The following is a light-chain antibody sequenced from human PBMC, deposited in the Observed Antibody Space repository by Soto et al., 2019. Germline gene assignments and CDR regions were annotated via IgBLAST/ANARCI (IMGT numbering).Light chain of an antibody. CDR2: GAS. CDR3: QQYNNWPPWT. CDR1: QSGSSN. V-gene: IGKV3-15*01. Sequence: DIVMTKSPATLSVSPGERATLSCRARQSGSSNLAWYQQKPGHAPRLLIYGASTRATGIPARFSGSGSGTEFTLTISSLLSEDFAVYYCQQYNNWPPWTFGPGTKVEIK. J-gene: IGKJ1*01.